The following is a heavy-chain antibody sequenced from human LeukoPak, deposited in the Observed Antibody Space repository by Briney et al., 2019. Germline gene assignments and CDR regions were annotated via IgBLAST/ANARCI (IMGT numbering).Heavy chain of an antibody. CDR3: AGDPSRGDNYSYGDY. CDR1: GFSFSNYW. CDR2: INQDRSET. V-gene: IGHV3-7*01. J-gene: IGHJ4*02. Sequence: GGSLRLSCAASGFSFSNYWMTWVRQAPGKGLEWVAHINQDRSETYYVHSVKGRFTIARDNAKNSLYLQKNSLRDDDTAVYYGAGDPSRGDNYSYGDYWGQGTLVIVS. D-gene: IGHD5-18*01.